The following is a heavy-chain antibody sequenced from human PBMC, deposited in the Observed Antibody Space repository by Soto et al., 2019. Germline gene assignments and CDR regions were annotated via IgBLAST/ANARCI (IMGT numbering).Heavy chain of an antibody. J-gene: IGHJ4*02. CDR1: GGSISSGGYS. D-gene: IGHD3-22*01. CDR2: IYHSGST. V-gene: IGHV4-30-2*05. Sequence: SETLSLTCAVSGGSISSGGYSWSWIRQPPGKGLEWIGYIYHSGSTYYNPSLKSRVTISVDTSKNQFSLKLSSVTAADTAVYYCARSPFYDSSGKLDYWGQGTLVTVSS. CDR3: ARSPFYDSSGKLDY.